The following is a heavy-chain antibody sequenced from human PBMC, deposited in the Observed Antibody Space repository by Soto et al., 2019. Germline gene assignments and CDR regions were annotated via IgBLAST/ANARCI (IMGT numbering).Heavy chain of an antibody. J-gene: IGHJ4*02. Sequence: QVQLVQSGAEVKKPGSSVKVSCKASGGTFSSYTISWVRQAPGQGLEWMGRIIPILGIANYAQKFQGRVTITADKSTSTAYMELSSLRSEDTAVYYCARDHCSGGSCYDSFDYWGQGTLVTVSS. D-gene: IGHD2-15*01. V-gene: IGHV1-69*08. CDR3: ARDHCSGGSCYDSFDY. CDR2: IIPILGIA. CDR1: GGTFSSYT.